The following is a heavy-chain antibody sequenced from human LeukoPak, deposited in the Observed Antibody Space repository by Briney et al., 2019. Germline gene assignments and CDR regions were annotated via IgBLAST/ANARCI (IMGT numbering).Heavy chain of an antibody. Sequence: GGSLRPSCAASGFTFSSYAMSWVRQAPGKGLEWVSAISGSGGSTYYADSVKGRFTISRDNAKNSLYLQMNSLRAEDMALYYCAKDSGYYYGSGSFDPWGQGTLVSVSS. V-gene: IGHV3-23*01. CDR3: AKDSGYYYGSGSFDP. D-gene: IGHD3-10*01. J-gene: IGHJ5*02. CDR2: ISGSGGST. CDR1: GFTFSSYA.